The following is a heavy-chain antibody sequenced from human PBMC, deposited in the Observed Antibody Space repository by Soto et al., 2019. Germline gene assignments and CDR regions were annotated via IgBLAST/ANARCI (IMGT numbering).Heavy chain of an antibody. CDR3: AREPRPMTTVTTFYYYGMDV. J-gene: IGHJ6*02. V-gene: IGHV3-30-3*01. Sequence: QVQLVESGGGVVQPGRSLRLSCAASGFTFSSYAMHWVRQAPGKGLEWVAVISYDGSNKYYADSVKGQFTISRDNSKNTLYLQMNSLRAEDTAVYYCAREPRPMTTVTTFYYYGMDVWGQGTTVTVSS. D-gene: IGHD4-17*01. CDR2: ISYDGSNK. CDR1: GFTFSSYA.